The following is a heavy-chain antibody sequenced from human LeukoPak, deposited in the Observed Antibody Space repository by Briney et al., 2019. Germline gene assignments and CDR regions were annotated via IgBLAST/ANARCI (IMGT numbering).Heavy chain of an antibody. CDR3: AKDGAPMGTGANYYHGMDV. J-gene: IGHJ6*02. V-gene: IGHV3-23*01. Sequence: GGSLRLSCTASGFTFSSYAMSWVRQAPGKGLDWASAISGSGGGTYYADSVKGRFTISRDNSKNTLYLQMNSLRAEDTAVYYCAKDGAPMGTGANYYHGMDVWGQGTTVTVSS. CDR2: ISGSGGGT. D-gene: IGHD3/OR15-3a*01. CDR1: GFTFSSYA.